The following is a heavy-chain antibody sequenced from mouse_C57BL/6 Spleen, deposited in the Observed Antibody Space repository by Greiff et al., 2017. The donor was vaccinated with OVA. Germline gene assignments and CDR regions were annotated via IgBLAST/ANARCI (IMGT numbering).Heavy chain of an antibody. CDR2: IHPNSGST. D-gene: IGHD1-1*01. CDR3: ARDSSYWFAY. Sequence: VQLQQSGAELVKPGASVKLSCKASGYTFTSYWMHWVKQRPGQGLEWIGMIHPNSGSTNYNEKFKSKATLTVDKSSSTAYMQLSSLTSEDSAVYYCARDSSYWFAYWGQGTLVTVSA. V-gene: IGHV1-64*01. J-gene: IGHJ3*01. CDR1: GYTFTSYW.